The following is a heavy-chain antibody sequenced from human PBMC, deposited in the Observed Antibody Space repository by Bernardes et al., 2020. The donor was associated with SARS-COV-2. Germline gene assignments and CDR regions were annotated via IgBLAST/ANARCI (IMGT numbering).Heavy chain of an antibody. CDR3: ARELTYYGMDV. D-gene: IGHD3-16*01. CDR1: GFTFSSYG. V-gene: IGHV3-33*01. CDR2: IWYDGSNK. Sequence: GGSLSLSCAASGFTFSSYGMHWVRQAPGKGLEWVAVIWYDGSNKYYADSVKGRFTISRDNSKNTLYLQMNSLRAEDTAVYYCARELTYYGMDVWGQGTTVTVSS. J-gene: IGHJ6*02.